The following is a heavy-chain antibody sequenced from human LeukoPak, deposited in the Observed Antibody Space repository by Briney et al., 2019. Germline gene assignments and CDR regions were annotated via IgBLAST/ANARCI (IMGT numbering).Heavy chain of an antibody. CDR2: IIPIFGTA. D-gene: IGHD3-9*01. V-gene: IGHV1-69*05. Sequence: SVKVSCKASGGTFSSYAISWVRQAPGQGLEWMGGIIPIFGTANHAQKFQGRVTITTDESTSTAYMELSSLRSEDTAVYYCARGGHDILTGYYFPLDYWGQGTLVTVSS. CDR1: GGTFSSYA. CDR3: ARGGHDILTGYYFPLDY. J-gene: IGHJ4*02.